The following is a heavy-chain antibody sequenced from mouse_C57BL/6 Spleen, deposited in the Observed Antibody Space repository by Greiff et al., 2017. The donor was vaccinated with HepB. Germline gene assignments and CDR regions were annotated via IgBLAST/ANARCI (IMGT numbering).Heavy chain of an antibody. CDR2: INPSNGGT. J-gene: IGHJ1*03. Sequence: QVQLQQPGTELVKPGASVKLSCKASGYTFTSYWMHWVKQRPGQGLEWIGNINPSNGGTNYNEKFKSKATLTVDKSSSTAYMQLSSLTSEDSAVYYCARSSDYYGSPYWYFDVWGTGTTVTVSS. V-gene: IGHV1-53*01. D-gene: IGHD1-1*01. CDR1: GYTFTSYW. CDR3: ARSSDYYGSPYWYFDV.